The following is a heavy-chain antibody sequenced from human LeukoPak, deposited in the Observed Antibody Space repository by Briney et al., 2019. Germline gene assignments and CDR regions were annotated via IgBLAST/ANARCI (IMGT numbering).Heavy chain of an antibody. D-gene: IGHD3-10*01. CDR3: ARDGGPMGYYGMDV. J-gene: IGHJ6*02. V-gene: IGHV1-69*04. CDR1: GGTFSSYA. Sequence: SVKVSCKASGGTFSSYAISWVRQAPGQGLEWMGRIIPILGIANYARKFQGRVTITADKSTSTAYMELSSLRSEDTAVYYCARDGGPMGYYGMDVWGQGTTVTVSS. CDR2: IIPILGIA.